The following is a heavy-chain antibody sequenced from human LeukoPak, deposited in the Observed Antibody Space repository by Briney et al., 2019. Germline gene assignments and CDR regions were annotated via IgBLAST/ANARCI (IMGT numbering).Heavy chain of an antibody. CDR2: IYPSGGT. D-gene: IGHD1-26*01. V-gene: IGHV4-4*07. CDR3: ARDRMIVGALNFDY. CDR1: GGSISIYY. Sequence: PSETLSLTCTVSGGSISIYYWSWVRQPAGKGLEWIGRIYPSGGTDYNPSLKSRGTMSIDTSKNQFSLKLSSVTAADTAVYYCARDRMIVGALNFDYWGQGMLVTVSS. J-gene: IGHJ4*02.